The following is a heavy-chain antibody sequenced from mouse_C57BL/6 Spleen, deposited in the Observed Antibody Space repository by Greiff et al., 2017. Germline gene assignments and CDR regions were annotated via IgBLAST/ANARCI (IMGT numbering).Heavy chain of an antibody. J-gene: IGHJ2*01. D-gene: IGHD2-5*01. CDR2: ISNLAYSI. Sequence: EVQRVESGGGLVQPGGSLKLSCAASGFTFSDYGMAWVRQAPRKGPEWVAFISNLAYSIYYADTVTGRFTISRGNAKNALYLERSSLRSEDTAMYYCARHAYSNYFDYWGQGTTLTVSS. V-gene: IGHV5-15*01. CDR1: GFTFSDYG. CDR3: ARHAYSNYFDY.